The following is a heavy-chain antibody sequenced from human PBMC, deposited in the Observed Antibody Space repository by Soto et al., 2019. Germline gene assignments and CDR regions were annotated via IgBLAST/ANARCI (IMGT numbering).Heavy chain of an antibody. Sequence: GGSLRLSCAASGFTFSSYGMHWVRQAPGKGLEWVAVISYDGSNKYYADSVKGRFTISRDNSKNTLYLQMNSLRAEDTAVYYCAKDQAPPSYYDSRSGVSLIDYWGQGTLVTVSS. CDR3: AKDQAPPSYYDSRSGVSLIDY. CDR1: GFTFSSYG. CDR2: ISYDGSNK. V-gene: IGHV3-30*18. D-gene: IGHD3-22*01. J-gene: IGHJ4*02.